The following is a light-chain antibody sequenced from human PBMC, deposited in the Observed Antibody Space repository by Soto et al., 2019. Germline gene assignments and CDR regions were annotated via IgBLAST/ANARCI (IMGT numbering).Light chain of an antibody. CDR1: SSDVGGYNY. CDR2: EVN. V-gene: IGLV2-8*01. J-gene: IGLJ1*01. CDR3: SSYTSSSTSYV. Sequence: QSVLTQPPSASGSPGQSVTISCTGTSSDVGGYNYVSWFQQHPGKAPKLIIHEVNQRPSGVPDRFSGSKSGNTASLTVSGLQAEDEGTYYCSSYTSSSTSYVFGTGTKVTVL.